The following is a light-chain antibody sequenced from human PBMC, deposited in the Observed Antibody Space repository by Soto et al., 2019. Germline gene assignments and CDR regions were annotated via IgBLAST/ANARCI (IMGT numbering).Light chain of an antibody. Sequence: EIVLTQSPGTLSFSPGERATLSCRASQSVSSTYLAWYQQRPGQAPRLLIYGASTRATGIPDRFSGSGSGTDFTLTISRLEPEVFAVYYCQHYGSSLWTFGQGTKVEIK. CDR3: QHYGSSLWT. J-gene: IGKJ1*01. CDR2: GAS. V-gene: IGKV3-20*01. CDR1: QSVSSTY.